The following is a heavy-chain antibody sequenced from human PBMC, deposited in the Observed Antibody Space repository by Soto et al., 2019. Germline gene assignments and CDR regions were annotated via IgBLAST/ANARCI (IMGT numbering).Heavy chain of an antibody. J-gene: IGHJ5*02. CDR2: INVYNGNT. D-gene: IGHD3-10*01. Sequence: QVQLVQSGGEVKKPGASVKVSCKASGYTFTNYGISWVRQAPGQGLEWMGWINVYNGNTKYAQKVQGRVTMTTDTSTSTAYMELRSLRSDDTAVYYCVRGVGSGSYYNQYNWFDPWGQGTLVTVSS. CDR1: GYTFTNYG. CDR3: VRGVGSGSYYNQYNWFDP. V-gene: IGHV1-18*01.